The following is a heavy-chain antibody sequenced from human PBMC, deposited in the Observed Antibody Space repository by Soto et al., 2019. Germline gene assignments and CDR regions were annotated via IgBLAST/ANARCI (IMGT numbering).Heavy chain of an antibody. Sequence: QVQLVQSGAEVKKPGASVKVSCKASGYTFTSYDINWVRQATGQGLEWMGWMNPNSGNTGYAQKFQGRVTMTRNNSISTAYMELRSLGTEDTAVYYCAGNLSSRWYGGYYYYYGMDVWGQGTTVTVSS. CDR2: MNPNSGNT. CDR1: GYTFTSYD. V-gene: IGHV1-8*01. CDR3: AGNLSSRWYGGYYYYYGMDV. D-gene: IGHD6-13*01. J-gene: IGHJ6*02.